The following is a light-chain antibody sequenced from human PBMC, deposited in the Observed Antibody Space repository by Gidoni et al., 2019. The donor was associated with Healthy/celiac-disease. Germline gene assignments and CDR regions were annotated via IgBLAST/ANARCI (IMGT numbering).Light chain of an antibody. J-gene: IGKJ2*01. V-gene: IGKV3-20*01. CDR3: QQYGSSPYT. CDR2: GAS. CDR1: QSVSSSY. Sequence: EIVLTQSPGTLSLSPGERATLSCRASQSVSSSYLAWYQQKPGQAPRVHIYGASSRATGIPDRFSDSGSGTDFTLTISRLGPEDFAVYCCQQYGSSPYTFGQGTKLEIK.